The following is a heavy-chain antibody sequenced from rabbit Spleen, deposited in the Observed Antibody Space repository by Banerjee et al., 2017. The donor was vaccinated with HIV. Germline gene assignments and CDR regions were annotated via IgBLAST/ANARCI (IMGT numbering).Heavy chain of an antibody. CDR2: IYTGSGSA. J-gene: IGHJ4*01. CDR3: ARDLVAVIGWNFNL. CDR1: GFSFSNSDW. D-gene: IGHD1-1*01. V-gene: IGHV1S45*01. Sequence: QEQLEESGGDLVKPGASLTLTCTASGFSFSNSDWICWVRQAPGKGLEWIGCIYTGSGSAWYASWAKGRFTISKTSSTTVTLQMTSLTAADTATFFCARDLVAVIGWNFNLWGQGTLVTVS.